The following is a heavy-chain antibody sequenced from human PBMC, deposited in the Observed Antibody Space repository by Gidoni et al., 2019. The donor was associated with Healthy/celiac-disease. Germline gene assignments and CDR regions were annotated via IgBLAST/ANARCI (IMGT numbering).Heavy chain of an antibody. V-gene: IGHV4-30-4*07. D-gene: IGHD4-17*01. CDR3: ARAPATTVTTTNWFDP. CDR1: GGSISSGGYS. J-gene: IGHJ5*02. Sequence: QVQLQESGPGLVKPSQTLSLTCAVSGGSISSGGYSWSWIRQPPGKGLELIGYIYYSGSTYYNPSLKSRVTISVDTSKNQFSLKLSSVTAADTAVYYWARAPATTVTTTNWFDPWGQGTLVTVSS. CDR2: IYYSGST.